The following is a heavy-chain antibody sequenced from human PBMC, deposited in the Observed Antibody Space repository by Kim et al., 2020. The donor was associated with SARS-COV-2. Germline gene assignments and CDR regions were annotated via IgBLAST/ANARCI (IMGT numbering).Heavy chain of an antibody. Sequence: GGSLRLSCAASGFTFSSYAMSWVRQAPGKGLEWVSGISGGGGTTNYADFVKGRFTIYRDNSKNTLYLQMNSLRAEDTAVFYCAKHGSGSYYRPFDYWGQGTLVTVSS. V-gene: IGHV3-23*01. CDR1: GFTFSSYA. J-gene: IGHJ4*02. CDR3: AKHGSGSYYRPFDY. CDR2: ISGGGGTT. D-gene: IGHD3-10*01.